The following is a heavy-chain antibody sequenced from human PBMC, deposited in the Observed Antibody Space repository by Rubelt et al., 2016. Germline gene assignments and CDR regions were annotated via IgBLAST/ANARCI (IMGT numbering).Heavy chain of an antibody. D-gene: IGHD6-13*01. V-gene: IGHV3-11*05. Sequence: QVQLVESGGGLVKPGGSLRLSCAASGFTFGDYYMSWIRQAPGKGLEWVSYISSGSSYTTYAESVKGRFTISRDNAKNSLYLQMNSLRAEDTAVYYCARVRGWQQLFSSEKNWFDPWGQGTLVTVSS. CDR3: ARVRGWQQLFSSEKNWFDP. CDR2: ISSGSSYT. J-gene: IGHJ5*02. CDR1: GFTFGDYY.